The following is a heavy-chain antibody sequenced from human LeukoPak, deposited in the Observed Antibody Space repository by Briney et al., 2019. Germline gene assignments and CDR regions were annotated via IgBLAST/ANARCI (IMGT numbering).Heavy chain of an antibody. J-gene: IGHJ4*02. D-gene: IGHD1-26*01. CDR1: GDSISSYY. Sequence: SSETLSLTCTVSGDSISSYYWSWIRQPPGKGLEWIGYIYYSGSTNYNPSLKSRVTISVDTSKNQFSLKLSSVTAADTAVYYCARVPAVGATYFDYWSREPWSPSPQ. V-gene: IGHV4-59*01. CDR3: ARVPAVGATYFDY. CDR2: IYYSGST.